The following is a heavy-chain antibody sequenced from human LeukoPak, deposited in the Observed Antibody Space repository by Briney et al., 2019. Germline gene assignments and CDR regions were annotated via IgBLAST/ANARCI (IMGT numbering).Heavy chain of an antibody. V-gene: IGHV4-61*05. CDR1: GGSISSSSYY. CDR3: ARSVWGSGAGDYYMDV. Sequence: SETLSLTCTVSGGSISSSSYYWGWIRQPPGKGLEWIVYIYYSGSTNYNPSLKTRVTIPVDTSKNQFSLQLSSVTAADTAVYYCARSVWGSGAGDYYMDVWGKGTTVTVSS. J-gene: IGHJ6*03. CDR2: IYYSGST. D-gene: IGHD3-10*01.